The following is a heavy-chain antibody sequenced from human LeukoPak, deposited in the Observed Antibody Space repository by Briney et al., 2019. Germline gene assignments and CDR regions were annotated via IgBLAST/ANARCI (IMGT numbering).Heavy chain of an antibody. J-gene: IGHJ6*03. D-gene: IGHD6-19*01. V-gene: IGHV1-18*01. CDR2: ISVYNGNT. Sequence: AASVKVSCKASGYTFTSYGISWVRQAPGQGLEWVGWISVYNGNTKYVQKFQGRVTMTTDTSTRTAYMELRSLRSDDTAVYYCARQWLVRGIYYYMDVWGKGTTVTVSS. CDR3: ARQWLVRGIYYYMDV. CDR1: GYTFTSYG.